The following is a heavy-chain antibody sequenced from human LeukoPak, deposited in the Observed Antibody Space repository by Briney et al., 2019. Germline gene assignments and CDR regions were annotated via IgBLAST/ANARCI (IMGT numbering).Heavy chain of an antibody. J-gene: IGHJ5*02. D-gene: IGHD2-2*01. CDR1: GFTFSSYW. Sequence: GGSLRLSCAASGFTFSSYWMSWVRQAPGKGLEWVSYISSSGSTIYYADSVKGRFTISRDNAKNSLYLQMNSLRAEDTAVYYCARLRGYCSSTSCLRKGNWFDPWGQGTLVTVSS. CDR2: ISSSGSTI. V-gene: IGHV3-48*04. CDR3: ARLRGYCSSTSCLRKGNWFDP.